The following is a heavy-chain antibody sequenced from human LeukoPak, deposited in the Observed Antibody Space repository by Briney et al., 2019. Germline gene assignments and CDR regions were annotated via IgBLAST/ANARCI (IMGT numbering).Heavy chain of an antibody. V-gene: IGHV1-8*03. CDR2: MNPNSGNT. D-gene: IGHD6-13*01. J-gene: IGHJ6*03. Sequence: ASVKVSCKATGYTFTSYDINWVRQAPGQGLEWMGWMNPNSGNTGYAQKFQGRVTITRNTSISTAYMELSSLRSEDTAVYYCARGGGSSWHYYYYYMDVWGKGTTVTVSS. CDR1: GYTFTSYD. CDR3: ARGGGSSWHYYYYYMDV.